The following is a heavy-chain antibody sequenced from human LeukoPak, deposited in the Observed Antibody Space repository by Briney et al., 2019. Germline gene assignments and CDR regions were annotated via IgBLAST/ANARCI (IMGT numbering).Heavy chain of an antibody. CDR2: IKTDGRTT. J-gene: IGHJ4*02. Sequence: GGSLRLSCAASGMTFSNHWMHWVRQAPGKGLVWVSLIKTDGRTTIYADSVKGRFTISRDDGNSTLYLQMNSLRAEDTDIYYCTTGPSFGYEWWGQGTVVTVSS. CDR1: GMTFSNHW. CDR3: TTGPSFGYEW. D-gene: IGHD3-22*01. V-gene: IGHV3-74*01.